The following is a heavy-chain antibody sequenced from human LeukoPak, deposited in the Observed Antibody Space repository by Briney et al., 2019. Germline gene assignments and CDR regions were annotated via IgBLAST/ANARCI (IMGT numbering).Heavy chain of an antibody. D-gene: IGHD2-2*01. V-gene: IGHV4-39*01. CDR3: ARPRIPAALASAFDY. Sequence: PSETLSLTCTVYGGSISSSSYYWDWIRQPPGKGLEWIGAIYYSGNTNYNPSLKSRVTISVDTSKNQFSLKLSSVTGARRGVYYCARPRIPAALASAFDYWGQGTLVTVSS. J-gene: IGHJ4*02. CDR1: GGSISSSSYY. CDR2: IYYSGNT.